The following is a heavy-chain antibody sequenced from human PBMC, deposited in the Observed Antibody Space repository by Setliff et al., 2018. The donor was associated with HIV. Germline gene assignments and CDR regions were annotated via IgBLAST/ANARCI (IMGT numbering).Heavy chain of an antibody. Sequence: SVKVSCKASGGTFNTYTITWVRQAPGQGLEWMGGIIPFTGTTNYAQKFQGRVTITTDESRSIVYMEVSSLRSEDTAVYYCARAPRRTMIRGVFDYWGQGTLVTVSS. J-gene: IGHJ4*02. CDR3: ARAPRRTMIRGVFDY. D-gene: IGHD3-10*01. CDR2: IIPFTGTT. CDR1: GGTFNTYT. V-gene: IGHV1-69*16.